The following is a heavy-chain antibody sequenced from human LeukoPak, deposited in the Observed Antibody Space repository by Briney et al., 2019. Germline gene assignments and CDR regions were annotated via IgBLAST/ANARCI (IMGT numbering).Heavy chain of an antibody. CDR2: IYSGGST. J-gene: IGHJ6*02. Sequence: GSLRLSCAASGFTVSSNYMSWVRQAPGKGLEWVSVIYSGGSTYYADSVKGRFTISRDNSKNTLYLQMNSLRAEDTAVYYCARDRYYDILTGYHRYGMDVWGQGTTVTVSS. D-gene: IGHD3-9*01. CDR1: GFTVSSNY. V-gene: IGHV3-53*01. CDR3: ARDRYYDILTGYHRYGMDV.